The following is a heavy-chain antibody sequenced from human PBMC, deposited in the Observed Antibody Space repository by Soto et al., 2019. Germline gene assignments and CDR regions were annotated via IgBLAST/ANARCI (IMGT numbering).Heavy chain of an antibody. V-gene: IGHV3-23*01. CDR1: GFTFSSYA. CDR2: IGESGTPT. D-gene: IGHD6-25*01. Sequence: PGGSLRLSCAASGFTFSSYAMKWVRQAPGKGLEWVSLIGESGTPTYYADSVKGRFTISRDNSGNTLFLEMYSLRAEDTAGYYGGKYIPGGRNTGMDVWGQGTTVTVSS. J-gene: IGHJ6*02. CDR3: GKYIPGGRNTGMDV.